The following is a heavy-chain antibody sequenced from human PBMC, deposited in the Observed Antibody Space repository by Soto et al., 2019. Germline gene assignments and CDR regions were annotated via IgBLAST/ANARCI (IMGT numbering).Heavy chain of an antibody. CDR3: AVDYYGSGSYYSNHYYYYGMDV. D-gene: IGHD3-10*01. CDR1: GYTFTSYG. J-gene: IGHJ6*02. V-gene: IGHV1-18*01. Sequence: QVQLVQSGAEVKKPGASVKVSCKASGYTFTSYGISWVRQAPGQGLEWMGWISAYNGNTNYAQKLQGRVIMTTDTSTSTAYMELRSLRSYDTAVYYCAVDYYGSGSYYSNHYYYYGMDVWGQGTTVTVSS. CDR2: ISAYNGNT.